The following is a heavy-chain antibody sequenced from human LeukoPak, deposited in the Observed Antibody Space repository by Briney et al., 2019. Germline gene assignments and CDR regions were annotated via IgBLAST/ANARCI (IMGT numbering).Heavy chain of an antibody. D-gene: IGHD3-22*01. CDR3: ARGHQDVTMIVVVMTAVSYYLDV. V-gene: IGHV4-31*03. CDR2: IYYSGST. J-gene: IGHJ6*03. Sequence: SETLSLTCTVSGGSISSGGYYWSWIRQHPGKGLEWIGYIYYSGSTYYNPSLKSRVTISVDTSKNQFSLELSSVTAADTAVYYCARGHQDVTMIVVVMTAVSYYLDVWGKGTTVTVS. CDR1: GGSISSGGYY.